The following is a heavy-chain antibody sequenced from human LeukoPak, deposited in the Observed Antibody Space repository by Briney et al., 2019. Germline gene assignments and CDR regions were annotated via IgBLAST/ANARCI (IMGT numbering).Heavy chain of an antibody. Sequence: GGSLRLSCAASGFTFSNYGMHWVRQAPGKGLEWVAVISYDGSNKYYADSVKGRFTISRDNPRNTLYLQMNSLRAEDTAMYYCAKDLGDYDGNSDLNYWGQGTLVTVSS. J-gene: IGHJ4*02. V-gene: IGHV3-30*18. CDR3: AKDLGDYDGNSDLNY. D-gene: IGHD4-23*01. CDR1: GFTFSNYG. CDR2: ISYDGSNK.